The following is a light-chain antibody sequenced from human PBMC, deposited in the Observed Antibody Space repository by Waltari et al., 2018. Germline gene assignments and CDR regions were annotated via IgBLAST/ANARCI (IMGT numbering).Light chain of an antibody. CDR2: YDN. Sequence: SYVLTQPPSVSVAPGETARITLGGTNIESKSVHWYRQRPGQAPVVVISYDNDRAAGIPERFSGSNSGNTATLTISRVEAGDEADYYCQVWDANTDPGVFGTGTEVTVL. J-gene: IGLJ1*01. CDR1: NIESKS. CDR3: QVWDANTDPGV. V-gene: IGLV3-21*01.